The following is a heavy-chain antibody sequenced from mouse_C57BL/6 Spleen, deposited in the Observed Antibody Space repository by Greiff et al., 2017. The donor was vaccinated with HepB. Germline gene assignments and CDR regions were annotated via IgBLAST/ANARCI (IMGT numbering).Heavy chain of an antibody. CDR1: GYTFTDYY. Sequence: VQLKESGPVLVKPGASVKMSCKASGYTFTDYYMNWVKQSHGKSLEWIGVINPDNGGTSDNQKFKGKATLTVDKSSSTAYMELNSQTYEDSAVYYCARGCLYEGYSHAMDYWGQGTSVTVSS. V-gene: IGHV1-19*01. CDR2: INPDNGGT. J-gene: IGHJ4*01. D-gene: IGHD2-3*01. CDR3: ARGCLYEGYSHAMDY.